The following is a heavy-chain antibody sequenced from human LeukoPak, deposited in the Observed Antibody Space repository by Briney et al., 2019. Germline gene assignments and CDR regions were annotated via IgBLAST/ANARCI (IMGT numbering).Heavy chain of an antibody. CDR1: GYTFTSYD. CDR2: INAGNGNT. V-gene: IGHV1-3*01. Sequence: GSVKVSCKASGYTFTSYDMHWVRQAPGQRLEWMGWINAGNGNTKYSQKFQGRVTITRDRSASTGYMELSSLRSEETAVYYCARGIYYYGSGSYYNVPFDYWGQGTLVTVSS. D-gene: IGHD3-10*01. CDR3: ARGIYYYGSGSYYNVPFDY. J-gene: IGHJ4*02.